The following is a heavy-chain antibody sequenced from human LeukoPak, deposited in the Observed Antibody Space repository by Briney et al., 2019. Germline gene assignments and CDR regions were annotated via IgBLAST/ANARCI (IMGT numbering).Heavy chain of an antibody. D-gene: IGHD6-13*01. CDR3: ATSRGSWPDYFDY. J-gene: IGHJ4*02. Sequence: GGSLRLSCAASRFTFTTYSMNWVRQAPGKGLEWVSSISTSSSYIYYADSVKGRFTISRDNAKNSLYLQMNSLRAEDTAVYYCATSRGSWPDYFDYWGQGTLVTVSS. V-gene: IGHV3-21*01. CDR1: RFTFTTYS. CDR2: ISTSSSYI.